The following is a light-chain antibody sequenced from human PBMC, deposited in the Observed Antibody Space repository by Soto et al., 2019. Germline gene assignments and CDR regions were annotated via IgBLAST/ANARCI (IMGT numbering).Light chain of an antibody. CDR1: QSVSSN. Sequence: EIVMTQSPATLSVSPGERDTLSCRASQSVSSNLAWYQQKPGQAPRLLIYGASTRATGIPARFSGSGSGTEFTLTISSLQSEDFAVYYCQQYNNWPPWTFGQGTKVE. CDR2: GAS. CDR3: QQYNNWPPWT. J-gene: IGKJ1*01. V-gene: IGKV3-15*01.